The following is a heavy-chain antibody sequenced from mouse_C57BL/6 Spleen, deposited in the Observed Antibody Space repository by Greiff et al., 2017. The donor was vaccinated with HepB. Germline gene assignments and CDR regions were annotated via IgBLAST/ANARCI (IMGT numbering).Heavy chain of an antibody. V-gene: IGHV1-42*01. D-gene: IGHD3-2*02. CDR2: INPSTGGT. CDR3: ASWSSLGYYWYFDV. CDR1: GYSFTGYY. J-gene: IGHJ1*03. Sequence: EVQLQESGPELVKPGASVKISCKASGYSFTGYYMNWVKQSPEKSLEWIGEINPSTGGTTYNQKFKAKATLTVDKSSSTAYMQLKSLTSEDSAVYYWASWSSLGYYWYFDVWGTGTTVTVSS.